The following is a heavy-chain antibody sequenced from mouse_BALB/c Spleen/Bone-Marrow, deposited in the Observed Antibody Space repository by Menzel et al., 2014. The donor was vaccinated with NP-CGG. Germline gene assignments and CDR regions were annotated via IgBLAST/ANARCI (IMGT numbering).Heavy chain of an antibody. CDR3: ARQTGTGAMDY. Sequence: EVHLVESGGGLVQPGGSLNLSCAASGFDFSRYWMSWARQAPGKGQEWIGEINPGSSTINYTPSLKDKFIISRDNAKNTLYLQMSKVRSEDTALYYCARQTGTGAMDYWGQVTSVTVSS. CDR2: INPGSSTI. D-gene: IGHD4-1*01. V-gene: IGHV4-2*02. J-gene: IGHJ4*01. CDR1: GFDFSRYW.